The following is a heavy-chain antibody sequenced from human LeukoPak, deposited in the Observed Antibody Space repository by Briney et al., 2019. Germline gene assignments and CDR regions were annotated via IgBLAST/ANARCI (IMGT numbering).Heavy chain of an antibody. Sequence: GGSLRLSCSASGFTVSNNYMTWVRQAPGKGLEWVSVIYSGGSTYYADSVKGRFTISRDNSKNTLYLQMNSLRAEDTAVYYCAKDGRFGSMDVWGKGTTVTISS. V-gene: IGHV3-53*05. CDR2: IYSGGST. J-gene: IGHJ6*03. D-gene: IGHD3-10*01. CDR3: AKDGRFGSMDV. CDR1: GFTVSNNY.